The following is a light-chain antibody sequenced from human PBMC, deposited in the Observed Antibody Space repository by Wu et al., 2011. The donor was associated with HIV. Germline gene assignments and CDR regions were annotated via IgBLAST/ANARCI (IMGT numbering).Light chain of an antibody. CDR3: QLYDSSSYT. J-gene: IGKJ2*01. Sequence: SCRASQSVSSSDLAWYQQKPGQAPRLVMYGASSRATGIPDRFSGSGSGTDFTLTISRLEPEDFAVYYCQLYDSSSYTFGQGTKLEIK. V-gene: IGKV3-20*01. CDR2: GAS. CDR1: QSVSSSD.